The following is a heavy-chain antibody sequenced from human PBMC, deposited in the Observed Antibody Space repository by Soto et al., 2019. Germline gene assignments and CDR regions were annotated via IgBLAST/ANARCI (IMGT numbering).Heavy chain of an antibody. Sequence: SETLSLTCTVSGGSVSSVSYCWSWIRQPPGKGLEWIVYICYSGSTYYNPSSKSRVTIEVDGTRHHFSIKPSSVSAAATAVYYCATDRGVGATTDYGGQRILVTVSS. CDR3: ATDRGVGATTDY. CDR2: ICYSGST. V-gene: IGHV4-30-4*01. D-gene: IGHD1-26*01. J-gene: IGHJ4*02. CDR1: GGSVSSVSYC.